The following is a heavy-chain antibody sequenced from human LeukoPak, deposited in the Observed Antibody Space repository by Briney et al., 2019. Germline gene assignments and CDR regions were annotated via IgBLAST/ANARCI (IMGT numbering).Heavy chain of an antibody. CDR3: AKYRGGRGYSYGLGY. J-gene: IGHJ4*02. CDR2: IRYDGSNK. V-gene: IGHV3-30*02. CDR1: GFTFSSYG. Sequence: GGSLRLSCAASGFTFSSYGMHWVRQAPGQGLEWVAFIRYDGSNKYYADSVKGRFTISRDNSKNTLYLQMNSLRAEDTAVYYWAKYRGGRGYSYGLGYWGLGTLVTVSS. D-gene: IGHD5-18*01.